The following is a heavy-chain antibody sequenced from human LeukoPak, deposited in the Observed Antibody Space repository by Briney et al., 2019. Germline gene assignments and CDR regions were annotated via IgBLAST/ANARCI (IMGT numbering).Heavy chain of an antibody. D-gene: IGHD3-10*01. J-gene: IGHJ4*02. CDR2: IYYSGST. CDR1: GGSISSYY. V-gene: IGHV4-59*01. Sequence: TTSETLSLTCTVSGGSISSYYWSWIRQPPGKGLEWIGYIYYSGSTNYNPSLKSRVTISVDTSKNQFSLKLSSVTAADTAVYYCARGQGPMVRGVYFLDYWGQGTLATVSS. CDR3: ARGQGPMVRGVYFLDY.